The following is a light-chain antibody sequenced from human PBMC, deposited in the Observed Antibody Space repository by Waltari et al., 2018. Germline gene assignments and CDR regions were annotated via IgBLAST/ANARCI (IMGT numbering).Light chain of an antibody. CDR1: SSNIGSNT. J-gene: IGLJ3*02. CDR3: AAWDDSLNGGV. V-gene: IGLV1-44*01. Sequence: QSVLTQPPSASGTPGQRVTISCSGSSSNIGSNTVNWYQQLPGTAPKLLIYSNNQRPSGVPARFPGPKSGTSASLAISGLQSEDEADYYCAAWDDSLNGGVFGGGTKLTVL. CDR2: SNN.